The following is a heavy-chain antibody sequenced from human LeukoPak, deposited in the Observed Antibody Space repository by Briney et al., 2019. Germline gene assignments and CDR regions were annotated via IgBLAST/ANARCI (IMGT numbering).Heavy chain of an antibody. CDR2: VRNDGFDT. Sequence: PGGSLRLSCVTSGLTFTNHGFHWLRQAADKGLEWVAFVRNDGFDTYHSNSVEGRSSISRDDSKNTVYLQMNSLRAEDTALYYCARDRGKDYFGDWGQGAQVTVSS. J-gene: IGHJ4*02. CDR1: GLTFTNHG. D-gene: IGHD4-23*01. V-gene: IGHV3-30*02. CDR3: ARDRGKDYFGD.